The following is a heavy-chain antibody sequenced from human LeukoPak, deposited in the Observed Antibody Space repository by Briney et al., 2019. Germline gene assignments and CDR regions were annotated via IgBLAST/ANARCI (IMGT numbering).Heavy chain of an antibody. CDR2: IKRDGSEK. D-gene: IGHD1-26*01. V-gene: IGHV3-7*01. Sequence: GGSLRLSCAASGFTFGSYVMTWVRQAPGKGLEWVANIKRDGSEKYYVDSVKGRFTISRDNAKNSLYLQMNSLRAEDTAVYYCARGTGSLDYWGQGTLVTVSS. J-gene: IGHJ4*02. CDR1: GFTFGSYV. CDR3: ARGTGSLDY.